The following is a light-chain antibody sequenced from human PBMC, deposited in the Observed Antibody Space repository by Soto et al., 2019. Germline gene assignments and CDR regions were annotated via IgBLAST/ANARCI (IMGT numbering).Light chain of an antibody. CDR1: SSDVGAYNF. CDR2: EVT. Sequence: QSALTQPASVSGSPGQSITISCTGSSSDVGAYNFVSWYQHHPGKAPKLILYEVTTRPSGVSSRFSGSKSGNTASLTISGLQADDEANYYCSSCTSSNTPYVFGTGTKLTVL. CDR3: SSCTSSNTPYV. V-gene: IGLV2-14*01. J-gene: IGLJ1*01.